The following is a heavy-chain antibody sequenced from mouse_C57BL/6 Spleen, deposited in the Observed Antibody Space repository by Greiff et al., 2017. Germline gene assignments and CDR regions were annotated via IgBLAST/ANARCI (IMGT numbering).Heavy chain of an antibody. D-gene: IGHD2-4*01. V-gene: IGHV1-15*01. Sequence: VHLVESGAELVRPGASVTLSCKASGYTFTDYEMHWVKQTPVHGLEWIGAIDPETGGTAYNQKFKGKAILTADKSSSTAYMELRSLTSEDSAVYYCTRSKDYDVRAWFAYWGQGTLVTVSA. CDR1: GYTFTDYE. CDR2: IDPETGGT. CDR3: TRSKDYDVRAWFAY. J-gene: IGHJ3*01.